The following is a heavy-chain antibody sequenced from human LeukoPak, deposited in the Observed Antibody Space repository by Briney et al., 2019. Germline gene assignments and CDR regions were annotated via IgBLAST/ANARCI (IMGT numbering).Heavy chain of an antibody. CDR1: GFGFSSYS. V-gene: IGHV3-48*04. Sequence: GGSLRLSCVASGFGFSSYSMNWVRQAPGKGLEWLSYISSSSSTMFYADSVKGRFTISRDDAKNSVYLQMNSLRGEDTAVYYCARDDVTTNGGVIADSRLFDIWGQGTMVTVSS. D-gene: IGHD2-8*02. J-gene: IGHJ3*02. CDR2: ISSSSSTM. CDR3: ARDDVTTNGGVIADSRLFDI.